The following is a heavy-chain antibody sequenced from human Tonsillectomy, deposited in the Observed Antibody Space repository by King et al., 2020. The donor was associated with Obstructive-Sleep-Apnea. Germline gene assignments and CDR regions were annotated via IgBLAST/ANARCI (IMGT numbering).Heavy chain of an antibody. CDR3: ARHTSEGIVAARRGGSVRGSFEF. D-gene: IGHD6-25*01. V-gene: IGHV1-69*04. CDR1: GGTFSRYP. Sequence: VQLVQSGPEVKKPGSSVKVSCKASGGTFSRYPIAWVRQAPGQGLEWMGGIFPVLDIRDYAQKYQGRVTITADIATTTAFMELTSLTYEDTAVYFCARHTSEGIVAARRGGSVRGSFEFWGQGTLVTVSS. CDR2: IFPVLDIR. J-gene: IGHJ4*02.